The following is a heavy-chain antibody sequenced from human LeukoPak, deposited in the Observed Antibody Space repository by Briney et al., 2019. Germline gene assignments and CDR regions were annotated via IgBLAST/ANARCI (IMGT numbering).Heavy chain of an antibody. J-gene: IGHJ4*02. Sequence: PSETLSLTCSVSGGSISTYYWSWIRQPAGKGLEWIGRVYRSGNTNYNPSLKSRVTMSVDTSKNQISLRLRSVTAADTAVYYCARAGSYYSFDYWGQGTLVTVSS. CDR1: GGSISTYY. CDR2: VYRSGNT. D-gene: IGHD1-26*01. V-gene: IGHV4-4*07. CDR3: ARAGSYYSFDY.